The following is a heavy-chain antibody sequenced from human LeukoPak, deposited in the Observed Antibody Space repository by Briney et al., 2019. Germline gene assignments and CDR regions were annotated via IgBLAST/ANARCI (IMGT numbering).Heavy chain of an antibody. CDR3: ARERAVAGLFDY. Sequence: PGGSLSLSCAASGFTISTKYMSWVRQAPGKGLEWVSVIYSGGRTYYADSVKGRFTISRDNSKNTLYLQMNSLRSEDTAVYYCARERAVAGLFDYWGQGTLVTVSS. J-gene: IGHJ4*02. V-gene: IGHV3-66*01. D-gene: IGHD6-19*01. CDR2: IYSGGRT. CDR1: GFTISTKY.